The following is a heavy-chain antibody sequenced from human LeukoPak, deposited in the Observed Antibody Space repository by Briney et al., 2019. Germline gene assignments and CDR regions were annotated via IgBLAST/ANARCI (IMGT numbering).Heavy chain of an antibody. CDR1: GGSISSGSYY. CDR3: ARHPSYYDRIDY. J-gene: IGHJ4*02. D-gene: IGHD3-22*01. Sequence: PSETLSLTCTVSGGSISSGSYYWSWIRQPAGKGLEWIGRIYTSGSTNYNPSLKSRVTISVDTSKNQFSLKLSSVTAADTAVYYCARHPSYYDRIDYWGQRTLVTVSS. V-gene: IGHV4-61*02. CDR2: IYTSGST.